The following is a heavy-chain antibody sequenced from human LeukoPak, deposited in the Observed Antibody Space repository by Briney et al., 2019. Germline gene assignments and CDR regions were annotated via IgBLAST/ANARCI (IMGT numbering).Heavy chain of an antibody. V-gene: IGHV3-53*01. CDR3: AELGITMIGGV. Sequence: PGGSLRPSCAASGFTVRSNYMSWVRQAPGRGLEWVSIIYGGGSVFYADSVKGRFTISRDNAKNSLYLQMNSLRAEDTAVYYCAELGITMIGGVWGKGTTVTISS. CDR1: GFTVRSNY. J-gene: IGHJ6*04. CDR2: IYGGGSV. D-gene: IGHD3-10*02.